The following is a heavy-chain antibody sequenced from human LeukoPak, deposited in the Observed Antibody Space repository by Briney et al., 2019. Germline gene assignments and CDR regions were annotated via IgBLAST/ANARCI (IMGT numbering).Heavy chain of an antibody. J-gene: IGHJ4*02. CDR2: VNPDGNDK. CDR3: ARGDGYNSNFDY. V-gene: IGHV3-7*01. D-gene: IGHD5-24*01. CDR1: GFTFSTYW. Sequence: GGSLRLSCASSGFTFSTYWMNWVRQAPGKGLEWVAIVNPDGNDKYYVDSVKGRFTISRDNAKNSLYLQMNSLRVEDTAVYYCARGDGYNSNFDYWGQGTLVTVSS.